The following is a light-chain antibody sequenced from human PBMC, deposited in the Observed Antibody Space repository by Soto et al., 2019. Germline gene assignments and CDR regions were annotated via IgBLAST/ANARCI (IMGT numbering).Light chain of an antibody. Sequence: DIGLTQSPGTLSLSPGERATLSCRASQSVSSTSLAWYQQKPGQAPRLLIYGASSRATGIPDRFSGSGSGTDFTLTISRLEPEDFAVYYCQQYGSSSWTFGQGTKVEIK. CDR2: GAS. J-gene: IGKJ1*01. V-gene: IGKV3-20*01. CDR3: QQYGSSSWT. CDR1: QSVSSTS.